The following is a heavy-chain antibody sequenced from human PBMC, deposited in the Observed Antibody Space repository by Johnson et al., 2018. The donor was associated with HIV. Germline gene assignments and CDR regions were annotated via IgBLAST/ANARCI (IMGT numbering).Heavy chain of an antibody. V-gene: IGHV3-7*02. J-gene: IGHJ3*02. D-gene: IGHD3-16*01. CDR1: GFTFSSYW. Sequence: VQLVESGGGLVQPGGSLRLSCAASGFTFSSYWMSWVRQAPGKGLEWVANIKQAGSEKFYVDSVKGRVTISRDNARYSLYVQMNSLRAEDTALYYCGRGRNNTGDGGAFDIWGQGTMVTVSS. CDR2: IKQAGSEK. CDR3: GRGRNNTGDGGAFDI.